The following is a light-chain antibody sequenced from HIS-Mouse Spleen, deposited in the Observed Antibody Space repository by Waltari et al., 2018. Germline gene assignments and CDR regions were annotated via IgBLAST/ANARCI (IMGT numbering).Light chain of an antibody. CDR3: QQYGSSST. Sequence: IVLTQSPGTLSLSPGERATLSCRASPRVSSSYLAWYQQKPGQAPRLLIYGASSRATGIPDRFSGSGSGTDFTLTISRLEPEDFAVYYCQQYGSSSTFGQGTRLEIK. J-gene: IGKJ5*01. CDR2: GAS. V-gene: IGKV3-20*01. CDR1: PRVSSSY.